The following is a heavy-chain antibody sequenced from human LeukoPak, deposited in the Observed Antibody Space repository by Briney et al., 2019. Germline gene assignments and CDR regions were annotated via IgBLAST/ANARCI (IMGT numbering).Heavy chain of an antibody. CDR1: GGSFSGYY. V-gene: IGHV4-34*01. Sequence: SETLSLTCAVYGGSFSGYYWSWIRQPPGKGLEWIGEINHSGSTNYNPSLKSRVTISVDTSKNQFSLKLSSVTAADTAVCYCARGKPTDYWGQGTLVTVSS. CDR3: ARGKPTDY. J-gene: IGHJ4*02. CDR2: INHSGST.